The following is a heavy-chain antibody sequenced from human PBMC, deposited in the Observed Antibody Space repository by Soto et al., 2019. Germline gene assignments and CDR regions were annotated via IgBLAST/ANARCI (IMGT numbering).Heavy chain of an antibody. J-gene: IGHJ5*02. V-gene: IGHV3-30*03. Sequence: GGSLRLSCAASGFAFSAYGMHWVRQAPGKGLEWVAVISYDGSSKFYADSVKGRFTISRDNAKNSLYLQMNSLRAEDTAVYYCARTYGTGSLNWFDPWGQGTLVTVSS. D-gene: IGHD3-10*01. CDR3: ARTYGTGSLNWFDP. CDR2: ISYDGSSK. CDR1: GFAFSAYG.